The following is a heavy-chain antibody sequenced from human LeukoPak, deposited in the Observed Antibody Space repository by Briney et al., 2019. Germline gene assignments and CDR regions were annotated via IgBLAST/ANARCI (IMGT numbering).Heavy chain of an antibody. CDR3: ARDWDYGDHCDY. J-gene: IGHJ4*02. D-gene: IGHD4-17*01. CDR2: ISSSGSTI. V-gene: IGHV3-48*04. Sequence: GGSLRLSCAASGFTFSSSWMSWVRQAPGKGLEWVSYISSSGSTIYYADSVKGRFTISRDNAKNSLYLQMNSLRAEDTAVYYCARDWDYGDHCDYWGQGTLVTVSS. CDR1: GFTFSSSW.